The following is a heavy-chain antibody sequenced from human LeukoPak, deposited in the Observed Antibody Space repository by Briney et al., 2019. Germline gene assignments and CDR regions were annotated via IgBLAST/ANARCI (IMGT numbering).Heavy chain of an antibody. CDR3: AREGGDGYNVGFDY. CDR1: GFTFSSYE. Sequence: PGGSLRLFCAASGFTFSSYEMNWVRQAPGKGLEWVSYIYSSGSNIYYADSVKGRFTISRDNAKNSLYLQMNSLRAEDTAVYYCAREGGDGYNVGFDYWGQGTLVTVSS. CDR2: IYSSGSNI. D-gene: IGHD5-24*01. J-gene: IGHJ4*02. V-gene: IGHV3-48*03.